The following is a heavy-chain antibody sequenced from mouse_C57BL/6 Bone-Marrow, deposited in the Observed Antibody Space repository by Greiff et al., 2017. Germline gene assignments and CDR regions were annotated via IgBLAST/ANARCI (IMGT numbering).Heavy chain of an antibody. J-gene: IGHJ4*01. CDR1: GYTFTSYG. Sequence: QVQLQQSGAELARPGASVKLSCKASGYTFTSYGISWVKQRTGQGLEWIGEIYPRSGNTYYNEKFKGKATLTEEKSSSTAYMELRSLTSEDSAVYFCGREGYYAMDYWGQGTSVTVSS. CDR2: IYPRSGNT. CDR3: GREGYYAMDY. V-gene: IGHV1-81*01.